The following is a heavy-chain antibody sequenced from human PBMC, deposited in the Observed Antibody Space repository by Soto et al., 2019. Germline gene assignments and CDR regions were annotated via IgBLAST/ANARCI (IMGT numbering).Heavy chain of an antibody. Sequence: SETLSLTCAVYGGSFSGYYWSWIRQPPGKGLEWIGEINHSGSTNYNPSLKSRVTISVDTSKNQFSLKLSSVTAADTAVYYCARYTTYSSSWYDYWGQGTLVPVSS. CDR3: ARYTTYSSSWYDY. J-gene: IGHJ4*02. V-gene: IGHV4-34*01. CDR1: GGSFSGYY. D-gene: IGHD6-13*01. CDR2: INHSGST.